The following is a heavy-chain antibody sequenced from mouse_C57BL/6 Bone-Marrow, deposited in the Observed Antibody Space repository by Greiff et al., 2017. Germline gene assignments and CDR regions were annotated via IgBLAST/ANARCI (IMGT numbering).Heavy chain of an antibody. CDR2: INPYNGGT. CDR3: ARRELTGSWFAY. J-gene: IGHJ3*01. CDR1: GYTFTDYY. D-gene: IGHD4-1*01. V-gene: IGHV1-19*01. Sequence: EVKLMESGPVLVKPGASVKMSCKASGYTFTDYYMNWVKQSHGKSLEWIGVINPYNGGTSYNQKFKGKATLTVDKSSSTAYMELNSLTSEDSAVYYCARRELTGSWFAYWGQGTLVTVSA.